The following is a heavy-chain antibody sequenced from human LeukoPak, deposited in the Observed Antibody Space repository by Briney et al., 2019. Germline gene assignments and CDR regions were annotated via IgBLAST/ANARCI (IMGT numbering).Heavy chain of an antibody. D-gene: IGHD2-2*01. Sequence: GGSLRLSCAASGFTFSSYGMHWVRQAPGKGLEWVAVISYDGSNKYYADSVKGRFTISRDNSKNTLYLQMNSLRAEDTAVYYCAKSRGSSSWYQLKKRDWFDPWGQGTLVTVSS. CDR3: AKSRGSSSWYQLKKRDWFDP. V-gene: IGHV3-30*18. CDR1: GFTFSSYG. CDR2: ISYDGSNK. J-gene: IGHJ5*02.